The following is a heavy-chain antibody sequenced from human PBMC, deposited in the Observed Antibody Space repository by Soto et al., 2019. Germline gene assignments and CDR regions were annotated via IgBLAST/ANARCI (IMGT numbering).Heavy chain of an antibody. D-gene: IGHD4-17*01. V-gene: IGHV3-33*01. Sequence: QVQLVESGGGVVQPGRSLRLSCAASGFTFSSYGMHWVRQAPGKRLEWVAGIWFDGSNKYYTDSVKGRFTISRDNSKNTLYLQMNSLRAEDTAIYYCAGSNYGDYQPFDYWGQGTLVTVSS. CDR3: AGSNYGDYQPFDY. CDR1: GFTFSSYG. CDR2: IWFDGSNK. J-gene: IGHJ4*02.